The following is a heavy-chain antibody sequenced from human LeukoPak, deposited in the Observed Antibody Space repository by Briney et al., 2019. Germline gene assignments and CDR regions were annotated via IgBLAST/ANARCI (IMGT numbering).Heavy chain of an antibody. D-gene: IGHD3-10*01. Sequence: GGSLRLSCAASGFTFSSYWMSWVRQAPGKGLEWVANINQDGSGKYYVDSVKGRFTISRDNAKNALYLQMNSLRAEDTAVYYYASLGGSGSLNCFDPWGQGSLVTVSS. CDR1: GFTFSSYW. V-gene: IGHV3-7*01. CDR3: ASLGGSGSLNCFDP. CDR2: INQDGSGK. J-gene: IGHJ5*02.